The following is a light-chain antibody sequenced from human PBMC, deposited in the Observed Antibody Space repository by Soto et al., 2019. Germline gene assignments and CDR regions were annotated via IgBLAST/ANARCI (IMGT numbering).Light chain of an antibody. CDR3: RQPLHAPCT. J-gene: IGKJ2*02. V-gene: IGKV2-28*01. Sequence: DTVMTQSPLSLPVIPGEPASISCRSSQSLLHSDGYNYLDWFLQKPGQSPQLLIYLGSNRASGVPDRFSGSGSGTDFTLKISRVEAEDVGVYYCRQPLHAPCTFGQGTKLEI. CDR2: LGS. CDR1: QSLLHSDGYNY.